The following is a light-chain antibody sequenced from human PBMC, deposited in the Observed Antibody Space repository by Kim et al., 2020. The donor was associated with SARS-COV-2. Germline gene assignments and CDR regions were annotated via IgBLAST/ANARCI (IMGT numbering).Light chain of an antibody. CDR3: NSRDSSGNPWV. V-gene: IGLV3-19*01. Sequence: SSELTQDPAVSVALGQTVRITCQGDSLRSYYASWYQQKPGQAPVLVIYGKNNRPSGIPDRFSGSSPGNTASLTITGAQAEDEADYYCNSRDSSGNPWVFGGGTQLTVL. J-gene: IGLJ3*02. CDR1: SLRSYY. CDR2: GKN.